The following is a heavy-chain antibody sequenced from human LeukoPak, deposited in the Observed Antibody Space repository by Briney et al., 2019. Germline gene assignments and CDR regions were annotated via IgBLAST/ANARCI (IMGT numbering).Heavy chain of an antibody. Sequence: SQTLSLTCAISGDSVSSNSAAWNWLRQSPSTGLEWLGRTYYRSKWYNDYAVSVKSRITINPDTSKNQFSLQLNSVTPEDTAVYFCARGGYYGLDVWGQGTTVTVSS. CDR3: ARGGYYGLDV. V-gene: IGHV6-1*01. J-gene: IGHJ6*02. CDR2: TYYRSKWYN. CDR1: GDSVSSNSAA.